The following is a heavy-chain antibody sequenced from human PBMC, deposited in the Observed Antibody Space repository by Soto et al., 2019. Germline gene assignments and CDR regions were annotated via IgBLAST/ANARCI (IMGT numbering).Heavy chain of an antibody. Sequence: SETLSLTCTVSGGSISSGGYYWSWIRQHPGKGLEWIGYIYYSGSTYYNPSLKSRVTISADTSKNQFSLKLSSVTVADTAVYYCARETVIIANFFDYWGQGTLVTVSS. CDR1: GGSISSGGYY. CDR3: ARETVIIANFFDY. J-gene: IGHJ4*02. CDR2: IYYSGST. V-gene: IGHV4-31*03. D-gene: IGHD3-10*01.